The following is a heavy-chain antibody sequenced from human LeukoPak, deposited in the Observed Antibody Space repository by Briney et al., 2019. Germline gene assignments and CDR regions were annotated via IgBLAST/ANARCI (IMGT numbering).Heavy chain of an antibody. D-gene: IGHD3-10*01. V-gene: IGHV4-59*01. CDR1: GGSISSYY. CDR3: ARVPITMVQGVIIKYYFDY. Sequence: SETLSLTCTVSGGSISSYYWSWIRQPPGKGLEWIGYIYYSGSTNYNPSLKSRVTISVDTSKNQFSLKLSSVTAADTAVYYCARVPITMVQGVIIKYYFDYWGQGTLVTVSS. CDR2: IYYSGST. J-gene: IGHJ4*02.